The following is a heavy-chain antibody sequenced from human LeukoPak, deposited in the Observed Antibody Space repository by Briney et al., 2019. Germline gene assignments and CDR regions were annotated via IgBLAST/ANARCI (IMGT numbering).Heavy chain of an antibody. D-gene: IGHD4-4*01. CDR1: EYIFTDYY. J-gene: IGHJ4*02. CDR2: INPNRGGT. Sequence: ASVKVSCKASEYIFTDYYIHWVRQAPGQGLEWLGWINPNRGGTNYAPKFQDRFTMTVDKSISTIYLELSRLTSDDTAIFYCAKSPDYSSPLLGLHYWGQGTLVSVSS. V-gene: IGHV1-2*02. CDR3: AKSPDYSSPLLGLHY.